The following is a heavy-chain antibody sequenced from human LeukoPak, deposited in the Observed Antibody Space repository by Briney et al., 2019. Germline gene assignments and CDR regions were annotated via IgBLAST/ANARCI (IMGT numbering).Heavy chain of an antibody. CDR2: IGTSSTTI. CDR3: ARFAAGGSYYYDMDV. CDR1: GFTFSSYT. D-gene: IGHD6-25*01. Sequence: QAGGSLRLSCAASGFTFSSYTMNWVRQPPGKGLEWVSNIGTSSTTIYYADSVKGRFTISRDNAKNSLYLQMNSLRADDTAVYYCARFAAGGSYYYDMDVWGKGTTVTVSS. J-gene: IGHJ6*03. V-gene: IGHV3-48*01.